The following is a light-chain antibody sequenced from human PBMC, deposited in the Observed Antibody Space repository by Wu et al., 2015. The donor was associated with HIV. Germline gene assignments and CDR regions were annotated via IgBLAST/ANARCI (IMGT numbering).Light chain of an antibody. Sequence: AIRMTQSPSSLSASTGDRVTITCRANQSISGYLAWYQQKPGQAPKLLIYAASTLQSGVPSRFSGGGSGTDFTLTISCLQSEDFATYYCQHYHTYPLTFGQGTKVEIE. CDR2: AAS. V-gene: IGKV1-8*01. CDR3: QHYHTYPLT. CDR1: QSISGY. J-gene: IGKJ1*01.